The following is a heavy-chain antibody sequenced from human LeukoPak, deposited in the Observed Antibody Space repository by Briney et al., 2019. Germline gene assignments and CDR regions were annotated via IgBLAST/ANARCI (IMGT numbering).Heavy chain of an antibody. J-gene: IGHJ4*02. CDR1: GFTFSSHA. D-gene: IGHD2-2*01. Sequence: PGGSLRLSCAASGFTFSSHAMSWVRQAPGKGLEWVSAISGSGGSTYYADSVKGRFTISRDNSKNTLYLQMNSLRAEDTAVYYCAKNPYCSSTSCYQPFDYWGQGTLVTVSS. V-gene: IGHV3-23*01. CDR3: AKNPYCSSTSCYQPFDY. CDR2: ISGSGGST.